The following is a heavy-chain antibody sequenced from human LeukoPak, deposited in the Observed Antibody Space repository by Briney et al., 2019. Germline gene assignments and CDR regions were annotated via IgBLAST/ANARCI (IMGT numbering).Heavy chain of an antibody. J-gene: IGHJ4*02. CDR3: AKDRNYDILTGYFDY. D-gene: IGHD3-9*01. V-gene: IGHV3-23*01. CDR2: ISGSGGST. CDR1: GFTFSHHG. Sequence: GGSLRLSCAASGFTFSHHGMHWVRQAPGKGLEWVSAISGSGGSTYYADSVKGRFTISRDNSKNTLYLQMNSLRAEDTAVYYCAKDRNYDILTGYFDYWGQGTLVTVSS.